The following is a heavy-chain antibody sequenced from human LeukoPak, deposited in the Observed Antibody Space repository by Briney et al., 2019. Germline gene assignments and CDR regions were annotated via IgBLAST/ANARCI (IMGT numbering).Heavy chain of an antibody. Sequence: GGSLRLSCAASGFTFSSYSMNWVRQAPGKGLEWVSSISSSSSYIYYADSTKGRFTISRDNAKNSLYPQMNSLRAEDTAVYYCASGPYCSGGSCYIAEYFQHWGQGTLVTVSS. D-gene: IGHD2-15*01. CDR2: ISSSSSYI. CDR1: GFTFSSYS. CDR3: ASGPYCSGGSCYIAEYFQH. J-gene: IGHJ1*01. V-gene: IGHV3-21*01.